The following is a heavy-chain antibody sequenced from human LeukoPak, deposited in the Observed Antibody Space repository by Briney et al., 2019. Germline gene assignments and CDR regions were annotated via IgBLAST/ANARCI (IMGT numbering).Heavy chain of an antibody. CDR2: INPNSGGT. CDR3: ARGVAAGGRRLDP. J-gene: IGHJ5*02. Sequence: GASVKVSCKTSGYSFTGYWIHWVRQAPGQGFEWLGWINPNSGGTNYAQKFQDSVSMTRDTSINTVYMELSSLRLDDTAVYYCARGVAAGGRRLDPWGQGTLINVSS. CDR1: GYSFTGYW. V-gene: IGHV1-2*02. D-gene: IGHD2-15*01.